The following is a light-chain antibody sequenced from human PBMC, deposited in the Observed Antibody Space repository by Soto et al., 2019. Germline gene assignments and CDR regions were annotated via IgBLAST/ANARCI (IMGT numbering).Light chain of an antibody. CDR1: QTITNY. Sequence: IQMTQSPSSLSSSLGDRVTITCRASQTITNYLNWYQQQSGKAPKLLIYATDTLQSGVPSRFSGSVSGTDGTLTISSLKKEDGSTYYCQQSYSTTLTFGGGTKVDIK. CDR3: QQSYSTTLT. CDR2: ATD. V-gene: IGKV1-39*01. J-gene: IGKJ4*01.